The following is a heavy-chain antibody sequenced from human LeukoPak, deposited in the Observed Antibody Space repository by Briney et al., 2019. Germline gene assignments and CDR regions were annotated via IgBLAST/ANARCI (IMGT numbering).Heavy chain of an antibody. CDR3: ARDRYGSGSYYNVYYYYYMDV. Sequence: PSETLSLTCTVSGGSISSSSYYWGWIRQPPGKGLEWIGSIYYSGSTYYNPSLKSRVTISVDTSKNQFSLKLSSVTAADTAVYYCARDRYGSGSYYNVYYYYYMDVWGKGTTVTVSS. D-gene: IGHD3-10*01. CDR2: IYYSGST. CDR1: GGSISSSSYY. V-gene: IGHV4-39*07. J-gene: IGHJ6*03.